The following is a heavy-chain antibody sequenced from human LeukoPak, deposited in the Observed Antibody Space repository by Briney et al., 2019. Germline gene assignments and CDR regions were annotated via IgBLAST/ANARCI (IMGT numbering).Heavy chain of an antibody. V-gene: IGHV3-11*01. CDR1: GFSFKDYY. Sequence: GGPLRLSCAASGFSFKDYYFSWIRQAPGKGLEWVSFINVNGGATHYAESVKGRFTISRANAMNSIYLEMNSLTAEDTAVYYCARGPRILTLGSYYFDYWGQGSLVTVSS. CDR3: ARGPRILTLGSYYFDY. CDR2: INVNGGAT. J-gene: IGHJ4*02. D-gene: IGHD3-10*01.